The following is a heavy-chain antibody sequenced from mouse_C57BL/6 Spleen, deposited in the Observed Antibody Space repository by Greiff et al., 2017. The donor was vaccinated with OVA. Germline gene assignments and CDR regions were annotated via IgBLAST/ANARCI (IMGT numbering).Heavy chain of an antibody. CDR3: ARDRDEYYAMDY. Sequence: EVHLVESGPGLVKPSQSLSLTCSVTGYSITSGYYWNWIRQFPGNKLEWMGYISYDGSNNYNPSLKNRISITRDTSKNQFFLKLNSVTTEDTATYYCARDRDEYYAMDYWGQGTSVTVSS. CDR2: ISYDGSN. J-gene: IGHJ4*01. CDR1: GYSITSGYY. V-gene: IGHV3-6*01. D-gene: IGHD3-1*01.